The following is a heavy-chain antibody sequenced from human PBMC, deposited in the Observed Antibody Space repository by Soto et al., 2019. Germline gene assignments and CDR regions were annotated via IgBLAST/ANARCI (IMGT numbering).Heavy chain of an antibody. CDR2: LLHDSSDE. J-gene: IGHJ6*02. D-gene: IGHD2-21*01. Sequence: GGSLRLSCAASGFSFSTSAMHWVRQAPGKGLEWVSFLLHDSSDEYYADSVKGRFTMSRDNSKNTLYLQMNRLRAEDTAVYYCARGCDYCDGSRGEFGMDVWGQGTTVTVSS. V-gene: IGHV3-33*05. CDR1: GFSFSTSA. CDR3: ARGCDYCDGSRGEFGMDV.